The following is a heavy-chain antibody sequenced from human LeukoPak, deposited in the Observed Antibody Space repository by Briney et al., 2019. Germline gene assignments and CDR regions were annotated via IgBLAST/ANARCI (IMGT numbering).Heavy chain of an antibody. Sequence: PSETLSLTCTVSGSSISSSNHHWDWIRQPPGKGLEWIGNIYYSGSTYYNPSLKSRVTISVDTSRNHFSLRLSSVTAADTAVYYCARRLSGYTFDYWGQGTLVTVSS. CDR1: GSSISSSNHH. CDR3: ARRLSGYTFDY. D-gene: IGHD3-16*02. V-gene: IGHV4-39*01. J-gene: IGHJ4*02. CDR2: IYYSGST.